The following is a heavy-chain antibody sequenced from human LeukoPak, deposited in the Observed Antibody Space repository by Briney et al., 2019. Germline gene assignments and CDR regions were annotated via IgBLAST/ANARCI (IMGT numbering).Heavy chain of an antibody. V-gene: IGHV4-59*11. D-gene: IGHD6-19*01. J-gene: IGHJ4*02. CDR2: VYFTGRT. CDR1: GASIGRHY. CDR3: ARAGGWVLYFDY. Sequence: SETLSLTCSVSGASIGRHYWSWIRKTPGKGLEWIGYVYFTGRTHYNPSLKSRATISVDTSKNQFSLKLSSVTAVDTAVYYCARAGGWVLYFDYWGQGTLVTVSS.